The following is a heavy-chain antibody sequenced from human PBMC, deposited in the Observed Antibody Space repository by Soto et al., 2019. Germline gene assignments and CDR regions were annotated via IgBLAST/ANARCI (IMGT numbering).Heavy chain of an antibody. Sequence: PGGSLRLSCAASGFTFSSYSMNWVRQAPGKGLEWVSSISSSSSYIYYADSVKGRFTISRDNAKNSLYLQMNSLRAEDTAVYYCARDPVYYGSGSYYNNYYGMDVWGQGTTVTVS. CDR1: GFTFSSYS. D-gene: IGHD3-10*01. CDR2: ISSSSSYI. V-gene: IGHV3-21*01. CDR3: ARDPVYYGSGSYYNNYYGMDV. J-gene: IGHJ6*02.